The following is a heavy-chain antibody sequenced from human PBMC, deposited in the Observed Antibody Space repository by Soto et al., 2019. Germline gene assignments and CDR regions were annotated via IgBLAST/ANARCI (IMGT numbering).Heavy chain of an antibody. CDR3: AIYDSSGSRGFQH. J-gene: IGHJ1*01. CDR2: IYYSGST. CDR1: GGSISSGAYY. Sequence: SETLSLTCTVSGGSISSGAYYWSWIRQHPGKGLEWIGYIYYSGSTYYNPSLKSRVTISVDTSKNQFSLKLSSVTAADTAVYYCAIYDSSGSRGFQHRGQRTPVTGSS. D-gene: IGHD3-22*01. V-gene: IGHV4-31*03.